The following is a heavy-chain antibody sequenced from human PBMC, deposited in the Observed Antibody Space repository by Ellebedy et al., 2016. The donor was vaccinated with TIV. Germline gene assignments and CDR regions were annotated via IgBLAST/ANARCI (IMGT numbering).Heavy chain of an antibody. CDR1: GGSISSYY. CDR3: ARHAKLFLCFFDY. V-gene: IGHV4-59*08. J-gene: IGHJ4*02. D-gene: IGHD2/OR15-2a*01. CDR2: IYYSGST. Sequence: MPSETLSLTCNVSGGSISSYYWSWIRQPPGKGLEWIGYIYYSGSTNYNPSLKSRVTISVDTSKNQFSLKLSSVTAADTAVYYCARHAKLFLCFFDYWGQGTLVTVSS.